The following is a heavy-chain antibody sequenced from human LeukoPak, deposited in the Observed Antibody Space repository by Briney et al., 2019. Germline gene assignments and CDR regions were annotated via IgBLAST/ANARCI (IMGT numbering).Heavy chain of an antibody. Sequence: PSETLSLTCVVSGYSISSAYFWGWIRQPPGTGLEWIGSIYYSGSTYYNPSLKSRVTISLDTSKNQFSLRLSSVTAADTAVYYCARGQSSDYWGPGTLVTVSS. CDR2: IYYSGST. V-gene: IGHV4-38-2*01. CDR3: ARGQSSDY. CDR1: GYSISSAYF. D-gene: IGHD6-13*01. J-gene: IGHJ4*02.